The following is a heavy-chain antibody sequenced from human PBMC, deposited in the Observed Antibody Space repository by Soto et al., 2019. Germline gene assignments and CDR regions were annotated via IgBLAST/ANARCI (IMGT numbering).Heavy chain of an antibody. CDR3: ARDLSYYYGSGSSPLGYFDY. Sequence: EVQLVESGGGLVQPGGSLRLSCAASGFTFSSYEMNWVRQAPGKGLEWVSYISSSGSTIYYADSVKGRFTISRDNAKNSLYLQMNSLRAEDTAVYYCARDLSYYYGSGSSPLGYFDYWGQGTLVTVSS. CDR1: GFTFSSYE. V-gene: IGHV3-48*03. D-gene: IGHD3-10*01. CDR2: ISSSGSTI. J-gene: IGHJ4*02.